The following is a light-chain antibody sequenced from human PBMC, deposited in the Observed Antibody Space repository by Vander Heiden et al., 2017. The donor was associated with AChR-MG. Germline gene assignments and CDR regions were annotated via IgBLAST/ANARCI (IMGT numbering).Light chain of an antibody. CDR1: RSSIGAGHE. V-gene: IGLV1-40*01. Sequence: QPALTQPPSVSGAPGPRVTLPCTGSRSSIGAGHEAHRYQQLPGTAPKLLIYGNSNRPSGVPDRFSGSKSGTSASLAITGLQAEDEADYYCQSYDNSLSGSNVFGTGTRVTVL. CDR3: QSYDNSLSGSNV. CDR2: GNS. J-gene: IGLJ1*01.